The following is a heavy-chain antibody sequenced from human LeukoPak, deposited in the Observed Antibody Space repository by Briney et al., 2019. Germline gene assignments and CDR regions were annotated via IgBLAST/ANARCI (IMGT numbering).Heavy chain of an antibody. V-gene: IGHV3-72*01. Sequence: QPGGSLRLSCAVSGFSFSDFFMDWVRPAPGKGLEWIGRSRNKENNYAAECAASVKGRFTISRDDSKDSLYLQLSSLKTEDTAVYYCTRENYWNLDYWGQGTLVTVSS. J-gene: IGHJ4*02. D-gene: IGHD1-1*01. CDR1: GFSFSDFF. CDR2: SRNKENNYAA. CDR3: TRENYWNLDY.